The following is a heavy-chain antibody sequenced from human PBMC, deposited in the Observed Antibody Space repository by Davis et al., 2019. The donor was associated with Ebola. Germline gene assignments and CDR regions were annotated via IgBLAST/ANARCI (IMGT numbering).Heavy chain of an antibody. V-gene: IGHV1-2*05. CDR3: ARLWESLLDAFDI. J-gene: IGHJ3*02. Sequence: ASVKVSCKASGYTFTGYYMHWLRQAPGQGLEWMGRINPNSGGADYAQRFQGRVTMTRDTSINTAYKELSRLRYDDTDVYYCARLWESLLDAFDIWGQGTLVTVSS. CDR1: GYTFTGYY. D-gene: IGHD1-26*01. CDR2: INPNSGGA.